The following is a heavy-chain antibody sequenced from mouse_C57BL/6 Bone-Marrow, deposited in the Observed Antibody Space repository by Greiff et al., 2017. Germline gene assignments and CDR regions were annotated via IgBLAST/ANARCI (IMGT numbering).Heavy chain of an antibody. J-gene: IGHJ1*03. CDR1: GYTFTDYD. Sequence: VQLQQSGAELVRPGASVTLSCKASGYTFTDYDMHWVKQTPVHGLEWIGAIDPETGGTAYNQKFKGKAILTVDKSSSTAYMELRSLTSEDSAVYYCTRDYDGYLDVWGTGTTVTVSS. CDR2: IDPETGGT. V-gene: IGHV1-15*01. D-gene: IGHD2-4*01. CDR3: TRDYDGYLDV.